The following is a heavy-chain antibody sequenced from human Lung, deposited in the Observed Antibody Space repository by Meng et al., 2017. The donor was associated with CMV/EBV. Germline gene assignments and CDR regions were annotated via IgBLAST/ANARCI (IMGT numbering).Heavy chain of an antibody. J-gene: IGHJ4*02. D-gene: IGHD6-25*01. CDR1: GYTFTPYG. CDR3: ARDSEAADY. Sequence: QLVPAGSELKKPRASGRIPCKTSGYTFTPYGMNWVRQAPGQGLEWMGWINTNTGKPTYAQGLTGRFVFSLDTSDSTAYLQISSLKAEDTAVYYCARDSEAADYWGQGTLVTVSS. CDR2: INTNTGKP. V-gene: IGHV7-4-1*02.